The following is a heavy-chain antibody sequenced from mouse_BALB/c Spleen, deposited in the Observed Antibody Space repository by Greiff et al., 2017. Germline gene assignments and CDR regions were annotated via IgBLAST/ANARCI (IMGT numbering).Heavy chain of an antibody. Sequence: EVKLVESGPDLVKPSQSLSLTCTVTGYSITSGYSWHWIRQFPGNKLEWMGYIHYSGSTNYNPSLKSRISITRDTSKNQFFLQLNSVTTEDTATYYCARSIDGSSLHWYFDVWGAGTTVTVSS. CDR1: GYSITSGYS. CDR2: IHYSGST. D-gene: IGHD1-1*01. J-gene: IGHJ1*01. V-gene: IGHV3-1*02. CDR3: ARSIDGSSLHWYFDV.